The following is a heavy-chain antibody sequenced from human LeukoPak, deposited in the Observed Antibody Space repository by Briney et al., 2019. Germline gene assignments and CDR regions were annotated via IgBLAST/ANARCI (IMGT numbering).Heavy chain of an antibody. D-gene: IGHD4-11*01. CDR3: ARRYSNYFFDY. V-gene: IGHV4-38-2*01. CDR1: GYSISSGYY. CDR2: IYHSGST. Sequence: PSETLSLTCAVSGYSISSGYYWGWIRQPPGKGLEWIGSIYHSGSTYYNASLKSRVTISVDTSKNQFSLKLSSVTAADTAMYYCARRYSNYFFDYWGQGTLVTVSS. J-gene: IGHJ4*02.